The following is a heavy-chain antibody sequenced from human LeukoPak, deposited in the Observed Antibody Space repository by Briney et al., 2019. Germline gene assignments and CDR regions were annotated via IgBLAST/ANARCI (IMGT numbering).Heavy chain of an antibody. Sequence: SETLSLACAVYGGSFSDYYWSWIRQPPGKGLEWIGEINHSGSTNYNSSLKSRVTISVDTSKNQFSLKVNSVTAADTAVYYCARGSDYDSSACEYWGQGTLVTVSS. J-gene: IGHJ4*02. CDR3: ARGSDYDSSACEY. V-gene: IGHV4-34*01. CDR1: GGSFSDYY. D-gene: IGHD3-22*01. CDR2: INHSGST.